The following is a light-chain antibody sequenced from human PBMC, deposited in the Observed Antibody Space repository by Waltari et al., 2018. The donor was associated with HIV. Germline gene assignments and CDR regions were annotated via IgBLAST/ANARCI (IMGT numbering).Light chain of an antibody. CDR1: HTINKW. J-gene: IGKJ5*01. V-gene: IGKV1-5*03. Sequence: DILLTQSPSTLAAFVGDRVTITCRASHTINKWLAWYQQRPGDPPKLLITTASTFEVGVPTRFRGRGSETEFTLTIDTLQPDEFAVYYCQQYDNLPSFGQGTRLE. CDR2: TAS. CDR3: QQYDNLPS.